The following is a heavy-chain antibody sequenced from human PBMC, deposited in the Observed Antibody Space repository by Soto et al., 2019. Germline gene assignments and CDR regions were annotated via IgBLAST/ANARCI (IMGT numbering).Heavy chain of an antibody. D-gene: IGHD3-3*01. CDR1: GGSFSGHF. Sequence: KPSETLSLTCVVYGGSFSGHFWSWIRQPPGKGLEWIGEINHSGSANYNPSLKSRVTISVDTSKNQFSLKLTSVTAADTAVYYCAGWAVGIMIFGVPKDYWSQGTHVTVSS. CDR3: AGWAVGIMIFGVPKDY. CDR2: INHSGSA. J-gene: IGHJ4*02. V-gene: IGHV4-34*01.